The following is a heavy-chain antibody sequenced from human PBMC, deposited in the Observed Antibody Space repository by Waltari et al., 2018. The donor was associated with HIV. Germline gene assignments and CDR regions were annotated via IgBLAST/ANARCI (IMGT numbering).Heavy chain of an antibody. V-gene: IGHV4-59*01. D-gene: IGHD3-22*01. CDR1: GGSLSSYY. CDR3: ASGVGYDSSGYYYDY. J-gene: IGHJ4*02. CDR2: IYYSGST. Sequence: QVQLQESGPGLVKPSETLSLTCTVSGGSLSSYYWSWIRQPPGKGLEWIGYIYYSGSTNYNPSLKSRVTVSVDTSKNQFSLKLSSVTAADTAVYYCASGVGYDSSGYYYDYWGQGTLVTVSS.